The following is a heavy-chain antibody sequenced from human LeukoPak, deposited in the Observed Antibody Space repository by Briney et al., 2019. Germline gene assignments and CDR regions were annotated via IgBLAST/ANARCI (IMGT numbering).Heavy chain of an antibody. V-gene: IGHV1-2*04. CDR2: INPNSGGT. Sequence: ASVKVSCKASGGTFSSYAISWVRQAPGQGLEWMGWINPNSGGTNYAQKFQGWVTMTRDTSISTAYMELSRLRSDDTAVYYCARVLYSGSYKGAFDIWGQGTMVTVSS. J-gene: IGHJ3*02. CDR3: ARVLYSGSYKGAFDI. CDR1: GGTFSSYA. D-gene: IGHD1-26*01.